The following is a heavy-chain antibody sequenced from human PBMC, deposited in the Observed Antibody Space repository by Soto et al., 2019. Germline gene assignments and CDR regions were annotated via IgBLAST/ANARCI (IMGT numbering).Heavy chain of an antibody. CDR2: IYHSGST. CDR3: ARGSSWGRFDP. Sequence: QVQLQESGPGLVKPSGTLSLTCAVSGGSISSSYWWSWVRQPPGKGLEWIGEIYHSGSTNYNPSLRSRVTTSVDKSKNQFSLQLTSLTAADMAVYYCARGSSWGRFDPWGQGTLVTVSS. CDR1: GGSISSSYW. V-gene: IGHV4-4*02. J-gene: IGHJ5*02. D-gene: IGHD6-13*01.